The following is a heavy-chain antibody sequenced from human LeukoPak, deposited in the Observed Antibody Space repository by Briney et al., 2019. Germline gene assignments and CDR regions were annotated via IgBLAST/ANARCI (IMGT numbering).Heavy chain of an antibody. CDR2: IFNSGDKT. CDR1: GFTFSTYS. CDR3: AKGDYFDARSYYKGDYFDY. J-gene: IGHJ4*02. Sequence: GGSLRLSCAASGFTFSTYSMTWVRQAPGKGLEWVSGIFNSGDKTFYADSVKGRFTISRDNSKNTLYLQMDSLRSEDAAVYYCAKGDYFDARSYYKGDYFDYWGQGTLVSVSS. V-gene: IGHV3-23*01. D-gene: IGHD3-10*01.